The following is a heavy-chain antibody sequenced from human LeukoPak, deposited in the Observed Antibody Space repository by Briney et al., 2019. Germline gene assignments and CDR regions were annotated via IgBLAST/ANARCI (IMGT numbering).Heavy chain of an antibody. J-gene: IGHJ4*02. D-gene: IGHD7-27*01. V-gene: IGHV4-39*01. CDR1: GGSISSSSYY. Sequence: KTSETLSLTCTVSGGSISSSSYYWGWTRQPPGKGLEWIGSIYYSGSTYYNPSLKSRVTISVDTSKNQFSLKLSSVTAADTAVYYCATTNNWGSGYWGQGTLVTVSS. CDR2: IYYSGST. CDR3: ATTNNWGSGY.